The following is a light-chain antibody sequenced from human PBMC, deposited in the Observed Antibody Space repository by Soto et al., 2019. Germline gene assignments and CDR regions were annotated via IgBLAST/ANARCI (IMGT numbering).Light chain of an antibody. CDR2: AAS. Sequence: EIVLTQSPATLSLSPGERATLSCRASQSVSSYLAWYQQKPGQAPRLLIYAASNRATDIPARFSGSGSGTDFTLTISSLEPEDFAVYYCQQRSNWPQITFGQGTRLEI. V-gene: IGKV3-11*01. J-gene: IGKJ5*01. CDR3: QQRSNWPQIT. CDR1: QSVSSY.